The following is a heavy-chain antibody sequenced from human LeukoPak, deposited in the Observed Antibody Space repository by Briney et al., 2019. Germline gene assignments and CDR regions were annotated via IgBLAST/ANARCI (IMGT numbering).Heavy chain of an antibody. D-gene: IGHD5-18*01. Sequence: PSETLSLTCAVYGGSFSVYYWSWIRQPPGKGLEWIGEINHSGSTNYNPSLKSRVTISVDTSKNQFSLKLSSVTAADTAVYYCARGGGRYGYNYWGQGTLVTVSS. CDR1: GGSFSVYY. J-gene: IGHJ4*02. CDR2: INHSGST. V-gene: IGHV4-34*01. CDR3: ARGGGRYGYNY.